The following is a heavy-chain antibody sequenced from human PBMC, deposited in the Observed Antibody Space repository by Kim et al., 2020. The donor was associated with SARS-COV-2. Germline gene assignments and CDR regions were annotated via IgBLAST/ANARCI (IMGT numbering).Heavy chain of an antibody. Sequence: GGSRRLSCAASGFTFSSYWMHWVRQAPGKGLVWVSRINSDGSSTSYADSVKGRFTISRDNAKNTLYLQMNSLRAEDTAVYYCARAPFIAVAGMGIDYWGQGTLVTVSS. CDR3: ARAPFIAVAGMGIDY. CDR1: GFTFSSYW. CDR2: INSDGSST. V-gene: IGHV3-74*01. J-gene: IGHJ4*02. D-gene: IGHD6-19*01.